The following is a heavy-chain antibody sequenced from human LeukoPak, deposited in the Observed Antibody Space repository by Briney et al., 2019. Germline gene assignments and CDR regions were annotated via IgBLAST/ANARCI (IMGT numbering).Heavy chain of an antibody. D-gene: IGHD6-13*01. CDR1: GFTFSTYA. CDR3: ARDIEAPGLFFDP. V-gene: IGHV3-64*01. J-gene: IGHJ5*02. Sequence: PGGSLRLSCAASGFTFSTYAMHWVRQAPGKGLEYVSAISSNGGSTYYASSVKGRFTISKDNAKNSLHLQMNSLRVEDTAVYYCARDIEAPGLFFDPWGQGVLVTVSS. CDR2: ISSNGGST.